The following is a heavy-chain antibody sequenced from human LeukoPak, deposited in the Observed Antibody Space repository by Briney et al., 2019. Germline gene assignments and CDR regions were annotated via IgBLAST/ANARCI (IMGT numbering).Heavy chain of an antibody. CDR2: ISYDGSNK. Sequence: GGSLRLSCAASGFTFSSYAMHWVRQAPGKGLEWVAVISYDGSNKYYADSVKGRFTISRDNSKNTLYLQMNSLRAEDTAVYYCARARLVVVVTPGDYWGQGTLVTVSS. D-gene: IGHD3-22*01. J-gene: IGHJ4*02. V-gene: IGHV3-30-3*01. CDR3: ARARLVVVVTPGDY. CDR1: GFTFSSYA.